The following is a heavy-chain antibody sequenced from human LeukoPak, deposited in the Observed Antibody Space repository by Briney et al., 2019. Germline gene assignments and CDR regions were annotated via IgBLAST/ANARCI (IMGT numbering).Heavy chain of an antibody. CDR1: GGSISSGSYY. D-gene: IGHD3-3*01. Sequence: SQTLSLTCTVSGGSISSGSYYWSWTRQPAGKGLEWIGRIYTSGSTNYNPSLKSRVTISVDTSKNQFSLKLSSVTAADTAVYYCARSSTINYDFWSGPYRSNWFDPWGQGTLVTVSS. CDR3: ARSSTINYDFWSGPYRSNWFDP. J-gene: IGHJ5*02. V-gene: IGHV4-61*02. CDR2: IYTSGST.